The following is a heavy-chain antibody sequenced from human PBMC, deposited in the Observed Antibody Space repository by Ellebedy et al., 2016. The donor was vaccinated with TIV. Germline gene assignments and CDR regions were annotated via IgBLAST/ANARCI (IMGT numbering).Heavy chain of an antibody. J-gene: IGHJ5*02. D-gene: IGHD6-13*01. V-gene: IGHV4-4*08. Sequence: SETLSLXXTVSRGSFGAYYWSWLRQPPGQGLEWIGNVYLNGLTQYNPSLKSRVDISIEKYNNQFSLKMTSVTGADTAIYYCVRDVAPGLAQAGQMWDWFDPWGQGILVTVSS. CDR1: RGSFGAYY. CDR3: VRDVAPGLAQAGQMWDWFDP. CDR2: VYLNGLT.